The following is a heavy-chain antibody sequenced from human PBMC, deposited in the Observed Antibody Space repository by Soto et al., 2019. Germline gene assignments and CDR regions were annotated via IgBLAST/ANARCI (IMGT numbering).Heavy chain of an antibody. Sequence: GGSLRLSCAATGFTFNIYALHWVRQAPGKGLEWVAVISFDGTKKYYSDSVKGRFTISRDNLKNTLYLQMNNLRVEDAALYFCAREDDYGYRYINYGLDVWGQGTTVTVSS. CDR2: ISFDGTKK. J-gene: IGHJ6*02. V-gene: IGHV3-30-3*01. CDR1: GFTFNIYA. D-gene: IGHD4-17*01. CDR3: AREDDYGYRYINYGLDV.